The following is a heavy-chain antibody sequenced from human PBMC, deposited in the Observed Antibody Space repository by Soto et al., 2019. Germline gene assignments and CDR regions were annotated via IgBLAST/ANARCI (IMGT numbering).Heavy chain of an antibody. V-gene: IGHV1-69*12. J-gene: IGHJ6*02. CDR3: ARDRHSPYCSGGSCYSIGYGMDV. Sequence: QVQLVQSGAEVKKPGSSVKVSCKASGGTFSSYAISWVRQAPGQGLEWMGGIIPIFGTANYAQKFQGRVTITADESTSTVYMELSSLRSEDTAVYYCARDRHSPYCSGGSCYSIGYGMDVWGQGTTVTVSS. CDR2: IIPIFGTA. CDR1: GGTFSSYA. D-gene: IGHD2-15*01.